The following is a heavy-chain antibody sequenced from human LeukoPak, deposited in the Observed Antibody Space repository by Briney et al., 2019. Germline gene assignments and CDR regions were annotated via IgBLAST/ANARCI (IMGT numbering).Heavy chain of an antibody. CDR1: GFTFSSYW. D-gene: IGHD5-24*01. CDR3: AKAPVEMATMANFDY. Sequence: GGSLRLSCAASGFTFSSYWMSWVRQAPGKGLEWVSAISGSGGSTYYADSVKGRFTISRDNSKNTLYLQMNSLRAEDTAVYYCAKAPVEMATMANFDYWGQGTLVTVSS. J-gene: IGHJ4*02. CDR2: ISGSGGST. V-gene: IGHV3-23*01.